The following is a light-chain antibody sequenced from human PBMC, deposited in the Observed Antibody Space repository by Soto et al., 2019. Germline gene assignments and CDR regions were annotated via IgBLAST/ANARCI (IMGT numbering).Light chain of an antibody. CDR2: GAS. Sequence: EIVMTQSPATLSVSPGERATLSCRASQSVNSDLAWYQQKPGQAPRLLIYGASTRATGIPARFSGSGSGTEFTRTISSLQSEDFAVYYWQQYNNWPPYTCGQGTKLEIK. J-gene: IGKJ2*01. V-gene: IGKV3-15*01. CDR3: QQYNNWPPYT. CDR1: QSVNSD.